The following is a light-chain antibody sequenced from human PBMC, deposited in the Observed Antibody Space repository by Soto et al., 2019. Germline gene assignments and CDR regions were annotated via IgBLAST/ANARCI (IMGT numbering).Light chain of an antibody. V-gene: IGKV3D-20*02. J-gene: IGKJ5*01. CDR2: GAS. CDR1: QSVRSNS. Sequence: DIVLTQSPGTLSSSPGERATLSCRASQSVRSNSLAWYQQKTGQAPRLLIYGASSRATGIPDRFSGSGSGTDFTLTISRPEPEDFAVYYCQQRSTWRRATFGQGTRLEIK. CDR3: QQRSTWRRAT.